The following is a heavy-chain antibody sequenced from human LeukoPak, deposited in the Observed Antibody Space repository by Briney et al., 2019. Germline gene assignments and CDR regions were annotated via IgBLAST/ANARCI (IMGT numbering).Heavy chain of an antibody. D-gene: IGHD3-9*01. J-gene: IGHJ3*02. V-gene: IGHV1-69*05. Sequence: SVKVSCKTSGYTFTSYGISWVRQAPGQGLEWMGGIIPIFGTANYAQKFQGRVTITTDESTSTAYMELSSLRSEDTAVYYCARDEDYDILTGYENAFDIWGQGTMVTVSS. CDR1: GYTFTSYG. CDR3: ARDEDYDILTGYENAFDI. CDR2: IIPIFGTA.